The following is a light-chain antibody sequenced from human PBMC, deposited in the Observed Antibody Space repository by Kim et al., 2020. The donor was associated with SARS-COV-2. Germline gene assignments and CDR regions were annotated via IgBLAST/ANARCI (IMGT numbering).Light chain of an antibody. CDR3: SSYATIYKVL. V-gene: IGLV2-14*03. CDR1: SSDVGGYDY. Sequence: QSVLTQPASVSGSPGQSITISCTGSSSDVGGYDYVSWYQQHPGKAPKLIIYDVNNRPSGVSNRFSGSKSGNTASLTISGLQAEDEADYYCSSYATIYKVLFGGGTQLTVL. J-gene: IGLJ2*01. CDR2: DVN.